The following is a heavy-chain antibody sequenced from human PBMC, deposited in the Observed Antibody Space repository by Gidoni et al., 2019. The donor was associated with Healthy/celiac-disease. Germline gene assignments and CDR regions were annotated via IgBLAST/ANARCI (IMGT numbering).Heavy chain of an antibody. CDR3: ARAGYCSGGSCYGMDV. CDR2: IGYDGSNK. J-gene: IGHJ6*02. D-gene: IGHD2-15*01. CDR1: GFPFSSYG. Sequence: QVQLVESGGGVVQPGRSLRLSCAASGFPFSSYGMYWARQAPGKGLEWVAVIGYDGSNKYYADSVKGRFTISRDNSKNTLYLQMNSLRAEDTAVYYCARAGYCSGGSCYGMDVWGQGTTVTVSS. V-gene: IGHV3-33*01.